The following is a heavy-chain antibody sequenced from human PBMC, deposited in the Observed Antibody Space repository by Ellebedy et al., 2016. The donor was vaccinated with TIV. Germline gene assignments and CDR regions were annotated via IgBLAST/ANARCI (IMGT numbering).Heavy chain of an antibody. Sequence: GSLRLSXTVSGGSISSYYWSWIRQPPGKGLEWIGYIYYSGSTNYNPSLKSRVTISVDTSKNQFSLKLSSVTAADTAVYYCAIGYSGYGVDYWGQGTLVTVSS. V-gene: IGHV4-59*01. J-gene: IGHJ4*02. CDR1: GGSISSYY. CDR2: IYYSGST. CDR3: AIGYSGYGVDY. D-gene: IGHD5-12*01.